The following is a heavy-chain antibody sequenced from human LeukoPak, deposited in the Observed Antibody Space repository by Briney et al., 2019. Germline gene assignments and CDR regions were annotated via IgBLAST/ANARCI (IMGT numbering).Heavy chain of an antibody. V-gene: IGHV4-34*01. D-gene: IGHD6-19*01. CDR3: ARGCSSGWYGEFDY. CDR2: INHSGST. CDR1: GGSFSGYY. J-gene: IGHJ4*02. Sequence: ASETLSLTCAVYGGSFSGYYWSWIRQPPGKGLEWIGEINHSGSTNYNPSLKSRVTISVDTSKNQFSLKLSSVTAADTAVYYCARGCSSGWYGEFDYWGQGTLVTVSS.